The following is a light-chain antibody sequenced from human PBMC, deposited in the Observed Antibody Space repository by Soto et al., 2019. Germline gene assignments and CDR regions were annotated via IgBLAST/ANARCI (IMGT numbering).Light chain of an antibody. V-gene: IGKV1-5*01. CDR1: QSISSW. CDR2: DAS. J-gene: IGKJ4*01. CDR3: QQSNSYPLT. Sequence: QMTQSPFALSASVGDRVTITCRASQSISSWLAWYQQKPGKAPKLLIYDASSLESGVPSRFSGSGSGTEFTLTISSLQPDDFTTYYCQQSNSYPLTFGGGTKV.